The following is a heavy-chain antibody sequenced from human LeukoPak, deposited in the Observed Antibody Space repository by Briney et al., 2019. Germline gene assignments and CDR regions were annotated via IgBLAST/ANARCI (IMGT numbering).Heavy chain of an antibody. J-gene: IGHJ3*01. CDR2: ISVSSRNVI. CDR1: GFTFSSYS. Sequence: AGSLRLSCAASGFTFSSYSMNWVRQAPGKGLEWLSYISVSSRNVIDYADSVKGRFTISRDDAKNSLYLQMDSLRAEDTAVYFCARDFGPRLYAFDVWGQRTMITVSS. D-gene: IGHD3-16*01. V-gene: IGHV3-48*04. CDR3: ARDFGPRLYAFDV.